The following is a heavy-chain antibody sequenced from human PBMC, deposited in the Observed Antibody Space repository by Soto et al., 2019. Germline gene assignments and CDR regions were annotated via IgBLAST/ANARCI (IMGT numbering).Heavy chain of an antibody. CDR1: GGSVSSGSYF. J-gene: IGHJ4*02. CDR2: IYYTGNT. D-gene: IGHD3-16*01. V-gene: IGHV4-61*01. CDR3: AREKAGDLTFFDS. Sequence: PSETLSLTCTVSGGSVSSGSYFWSWIRQPPGKGLEWLGYIYYTGNTNYNPSLKGRLTISVDSSKNQFSLKLSSVTAADTAVYYCAREKAGDLTFFDSWGQGTLVTVSS.